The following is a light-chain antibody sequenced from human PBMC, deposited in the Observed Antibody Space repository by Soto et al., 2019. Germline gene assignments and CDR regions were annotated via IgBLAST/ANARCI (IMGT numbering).Light chain of an antibody. CDR2: DTS. Sequence: QAVVTQEPSLTVSPGGTVTLTCGSTTGAVTSGHYPYWFQQKPGQAPRTLIYDTSNKHSWTPARFSGFLLGGKAALTLSGAQREDEADYYCSLSYSGHVVFGGGTKVTVL. J-gene: IGLJ2*01. V-gene: IGLV7-46*01. CDR1: TGAVTSGHY. CDR3: SLSYSGHVV.